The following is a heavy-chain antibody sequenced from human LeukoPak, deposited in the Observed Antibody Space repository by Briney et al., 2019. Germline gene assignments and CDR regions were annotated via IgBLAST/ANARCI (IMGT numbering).Heavy chain of an antibody. CDR2: INHSGST. V-gene: IGHV4-34*01. J-gene: IGHJ6*03. D-gene: IGHD4-17*01. Sequence: SETLSLTCAVYGGSFSGYYWSWIRQPPGKGLEWIGEINHSGSTNYNPSLKSRVTISVDTSKNQFSLKLSSVTAADTAVYYCARASPVTHYGDYDEDYYYYMDVWGKGTTVTVSS. CDR1: GGSFSGYY. CDR3: ARASPVTHYGDYDEDYYYYMDV.